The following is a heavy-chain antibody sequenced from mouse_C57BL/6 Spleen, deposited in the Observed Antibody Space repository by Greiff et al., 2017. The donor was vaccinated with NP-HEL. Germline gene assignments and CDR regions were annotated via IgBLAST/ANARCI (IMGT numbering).Heavy chain of an antibody. CDR1: GYTFTSYW. J-gene: IGHJ3*01. CDR2: IHPNSGST. D-gene: IGHD1-1*01. CDR3: TRSSSYRFAY. V-gene: IGHV1-64*01. Sequence: VQLQQPGAELVKPGASVKLSCKASGYTFTSYWMHWVKQRPGQGLEWIGMIHPNSGSTNYNEKFKSKVTLTVEKSSSTAYMQLISLTSEDSAVYYCTRSSSYRFAYWGQGTLVTVSA.